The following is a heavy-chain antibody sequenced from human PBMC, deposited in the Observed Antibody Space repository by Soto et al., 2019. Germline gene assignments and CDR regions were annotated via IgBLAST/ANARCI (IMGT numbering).Heavy chain of an antibody. V-gene: IGHV2-5*01. CDR1: GFSLSGSGVG. J-gene: IGHJ4*02. D-gene: IGHD3-22*01. CDR3: AHSLYDSTGYYYFNY. CDR2: NFWNDDK. Sequence: GSGPTLVNPTQALTLTCTFSGFSLSGSGVGVGWIRQPPGKALEWLAFNFWNDDKRYSPSLKSRLTITKDTSKNQVVLTMTNMDPVDTATYFCAHSLYDSTGYYYFNYWGQGTLVTVSS.